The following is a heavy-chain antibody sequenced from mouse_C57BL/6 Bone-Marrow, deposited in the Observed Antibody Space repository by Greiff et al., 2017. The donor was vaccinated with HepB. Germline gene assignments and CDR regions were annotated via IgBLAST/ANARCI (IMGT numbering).Heavy chain of an antibody. CDR2: IYPGSGST. CDR1: GYTFTSYW. J-gene: IGHJ2*01. V-gene: IGHV1-55*01. CDR3: ARYNYGIPDY. Sequence: QVQLQQSGAELVKPGASVKMSCKASGYTFTSYWITWVKQRPGQGLEWIGDIYPGSGSTNYNEKFKSKATLTVDTSSSTAYMQLSSLTSEYSAVYYCARYNYGIPDYWGQGTTLTVSS. D-gene: IGHD1-1*02.